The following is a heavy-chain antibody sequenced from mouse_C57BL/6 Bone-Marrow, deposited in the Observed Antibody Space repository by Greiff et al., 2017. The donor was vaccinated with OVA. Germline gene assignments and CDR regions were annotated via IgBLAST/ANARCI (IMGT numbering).Heavy chain of an antibody. D-gene: IGHD2-3*01. CDR3: ASRLLGAY. V-gene: IGHV5-9*01. J-gene: IGHJ3*01. CDR2: ISGGGGNT. CDR1: GFTFSSYT. Sequence: EVNVVESGGGLVKPGGSLKLSCAASGFTFSSYTMSWVRQTPEKRLEWVATISGGGGNTYYPDSVKGRFTISRDNAKNTLYLQMSSLRSEDTALYYWASRLLGAYWGQGTLVTVSA.